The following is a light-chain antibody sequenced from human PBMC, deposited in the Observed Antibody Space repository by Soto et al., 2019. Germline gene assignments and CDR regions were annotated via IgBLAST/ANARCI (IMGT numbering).Light chain of an antibody. CDR3: RQYGTSPPYT. V-gene: IGKV3-20*01. CDR1: QSASTTY. CDR2: GTS. Sequence: EIVLTQSPATLSLSPGERATLSCRASQSASTTYLAWYQQKPGQAPRLLIFGTSSRVTGIPDRFSGSGSGTDFTLTITRLELEDFAVYYCRQYGTSPPYTFGQGTKLEIK. J-gene: IGKJ2*01.